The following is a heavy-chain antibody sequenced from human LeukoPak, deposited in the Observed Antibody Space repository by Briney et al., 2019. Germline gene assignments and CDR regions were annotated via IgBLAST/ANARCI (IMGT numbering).Heavy chain of an antibody. CDR3: ARRGYFDY. V-gene: IGHV4-61*08. Sequence: SETLSLTCTVSGGSISSGGYYWSWIRQPPGKGLEWIGYINYSGSTAYNPSLKSRATISVDTSKDQFSLKLSSVTAADTAVYYCARRGYFDYWGQGTLVTVSS. D-gene: IGHD3-10*01. CDR1: GGSISSGGYY. CDR2: INYSGST. J-gene: IGHJ4*02.